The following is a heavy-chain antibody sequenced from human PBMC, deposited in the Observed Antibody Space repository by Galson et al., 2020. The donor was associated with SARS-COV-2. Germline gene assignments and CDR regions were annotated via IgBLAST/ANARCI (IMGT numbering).Heavy chain of an antibody. CDR1: GYTFTDYF. CDR3: ARDLRLYYASGGSDY. V-gene: IGHV1-2*02. J-gene: IGHJ4*02. D-gene: IGHD3-10*01. CDR2: INPNRGGT. Sequence: ASVKVSCKASGYTFTDYFMHWVRQAPGQGLEWMGWINPNRGGTHYVQKFQGRVTMTRDTSITTVYMELSRLRSDDTALYYCARDLRLYYASGGSDYWGQGTLVTVSS.